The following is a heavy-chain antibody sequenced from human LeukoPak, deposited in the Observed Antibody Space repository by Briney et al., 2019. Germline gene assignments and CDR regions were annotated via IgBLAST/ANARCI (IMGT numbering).Heavy chain of an antibody. D-gene: IGHD3-22*01. CDR1: GYTFTSYG. J-gene: IGHJ3*02. V-gene: IGHV1-18*01. CDR3: ARVPVYYYDSSSRADAFDI. CDR2: ISAYNGNT. Sequence: ASVKVSCKASGYTFTSYGISWVRQARGQGLEWMGWISAYNGNTNYAQKLQGRVTMTTDTSTSTAYMELRSLRSDDTAVYYCARVPVYYYDSSSRADAFDIWGQGTMVTVSS.